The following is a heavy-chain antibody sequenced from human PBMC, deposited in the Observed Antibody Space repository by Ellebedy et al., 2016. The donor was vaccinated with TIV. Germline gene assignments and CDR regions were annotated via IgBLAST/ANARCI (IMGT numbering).Heavy chain of an antibody. CDR3: AKSGGWVKLLEQLTQHFDY. CDR1: GFTFSSYA. V-gene: IGHV3-23*01. J-gene: IGHJ4*02. D-gene: IGHD6-6*01. Sequence: GESLKISXAASGFTFSSYAMSWVRQAPGKGLEWVSAISGSGGSTYYADSVKGRFTISRDNSKNTLYLQMNSLRAEDTAVYYCAKSGGWVKLLEQLTQHFDYWGQGTLVTVSS. CDR2: ISGSGGST.